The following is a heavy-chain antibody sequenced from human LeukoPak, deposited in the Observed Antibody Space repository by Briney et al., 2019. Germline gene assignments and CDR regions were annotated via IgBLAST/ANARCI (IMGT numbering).Heavy chain of an antibody. D-gene: IGHD6-19*01. J-gene: IGHJ4*02. CDR1: GYTFTSYD. Sequence: ASVKVSCKASGYTFTSYDINWVRQATGQGLEWMGWMNPNSGNTGYAQKFQGRVTMTRNTSISTAYMELSSLRSEDTAVYYCARAIVSSRGSNYWGQGTLVTVSS. CDR2: MNPNSGNT. CDR3: ARAIVSSRGSNY. V-gene: IGHV1-8*01.